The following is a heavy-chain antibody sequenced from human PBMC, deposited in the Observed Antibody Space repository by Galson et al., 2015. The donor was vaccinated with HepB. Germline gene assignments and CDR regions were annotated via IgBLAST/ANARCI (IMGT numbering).Heavy chain of an antibody. V-gene: IGHV3-66*01. Sequence: SLRLSCAASGFTVGSNYMSWVRQAPGKGLEWVSVIYSGGSTYYADSVKGRFTISRDNSKNTLYLQMNSLRAEDTAVYYCAGRGGTVRGVAYYYGMDVWGQGTTVTVSS. CDR2: IYSGGST. CDR1: GFTVGSNY. D-gene: IGHD3-10*01. CDR3: AGRGGTVRGVAYYYGMDV. J-gene: IGHJ6*02.